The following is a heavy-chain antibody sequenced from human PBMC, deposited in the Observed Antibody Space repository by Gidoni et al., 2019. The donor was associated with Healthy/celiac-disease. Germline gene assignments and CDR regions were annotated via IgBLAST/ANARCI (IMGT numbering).Heavy chain of an antibody. CDR2: ISSSGSTI. V-gene: IGHV3-11*01. CDR1: GFTFSAYY. J-gene: IGHJ4*02. D-gene: IGHD3-22*01. CDR3: ARTYYYDSSGYYSWVDY. Sequence: QVQLVESGGGLVKPGGSLRLSCLASGFTFSAYYLSWIRQAPVKGLELVSYISSSGSTIYYADSVKGRFTISRDNAKNSLYLQMNSLRAKNTAVYYCARTYYYDSSGYYSWVDYWGQGTLVTVSS.